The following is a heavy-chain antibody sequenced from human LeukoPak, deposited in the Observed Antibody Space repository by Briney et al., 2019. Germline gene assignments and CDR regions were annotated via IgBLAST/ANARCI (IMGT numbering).Heavy chain of an antibody. D-gene: IGHD5-18*01. J-gene: IGHJ4*02. CDR2: ALYTGST. V-gene: IGHV4-59*01. CDR3: ARDNGYSYGIDY. Sequence: PSETLSLTCSVSGGPISSYFWSWIRQAPGKGLEWVGYALYTGSTEYNPALKSRVTISLDTSNNQFSLRLSSVTAADTAVYYCARDNGYSYGIDYWGQGRLVTVSS. CDR1: GGPISSYF.